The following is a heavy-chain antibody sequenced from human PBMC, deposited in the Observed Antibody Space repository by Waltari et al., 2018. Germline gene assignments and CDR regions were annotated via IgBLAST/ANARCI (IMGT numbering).Heavy chain of an antibody. CDR1: GFTFSRHW. D-gene: IGHD4-17*01. Sequence: EVQLVESGGGLVQPGGSLRLPCAASGFTFSRHWLHWVRQVPGKGLEWVSRSNSDGSSISYADSGKGRFTISKDNAKNTVYLQMNSLRADDTAIYYCARGARRTPLTTGWWYFDLWGRGTLVTVSS. V-gene: IGHV3-74*01. CDR3: ARGARRTPLTTGWWYFDL. CDR2: SNSDGSSI. J-gene: IGHJ2*01.